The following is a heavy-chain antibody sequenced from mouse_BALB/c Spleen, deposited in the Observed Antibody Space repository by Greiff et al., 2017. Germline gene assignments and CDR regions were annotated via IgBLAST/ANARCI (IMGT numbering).Heavy chain of an antibody. CDR1: GFTFSDYY. D-gene: IGHD1-1*01. V-gene: IGHV5-4*02. CDR2: ISDGGSYT. CDR3: ARGYGSTYGGFAY. J-gene: IGHJ3*01. Sequence: EVMLVESGGGLVKPGGSLKLSCAASGFTFSDYYMYWVRQTPEKRLEWVATISDGGSYTYYPDSVKGRFTISRDNAKNNLYLQMSSLKSEDTAMCYCARGYGSTYGGFAYWGQGTLDTVSA.